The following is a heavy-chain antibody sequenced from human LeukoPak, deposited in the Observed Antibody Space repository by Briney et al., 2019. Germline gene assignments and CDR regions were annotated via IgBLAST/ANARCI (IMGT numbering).Heavy chain of an antibody. J-gene: IGHJ5*02. D-gene: IGHD1-1*01. CDR2: IQQNGIEK. CDR3: ARDRDGKDL. CDR1: GFTFREFW. V-gene: IGHV3-7*03. Sequence: SGGSLRLSCAAAGFTFREFWMGWVRQAPGKGREWVANIQQNGIEKYHMEGRFTISRDNVNRLLSLRINSLRADDTALYYCARDRDGKDLWGQGTLVTVSS.